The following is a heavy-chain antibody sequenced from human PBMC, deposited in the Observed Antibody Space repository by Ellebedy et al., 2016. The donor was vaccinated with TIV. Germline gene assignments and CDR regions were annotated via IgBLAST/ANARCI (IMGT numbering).Heavy chain of an antibody. CDR2: ISADGSST. J-gene: IGHJ4*02. CDR3: AKGSSSGFNYDRVGFEY. D-gene: IGHD3-22*01. V-gene: IGHV3-23*01. Sequence: GESLKISCAASGFSFSAFAMHWVRQAPGEGLEWLSVISADGSSTYHADSVKGRFTITSDNSKNTLYLQMSRLRTEDTAVYFCAKGSSSGFNYDRVGFEYWGQGTLVTVSS. CDR1: GFSFSAFA.